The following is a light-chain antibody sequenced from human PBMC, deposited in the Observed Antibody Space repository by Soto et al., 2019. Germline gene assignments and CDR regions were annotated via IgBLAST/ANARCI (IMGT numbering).Light chain of an antibody. CDR2: AAS. CDR3: QQSYSTLTWT. V-gene: IGKV1-39*01. CDR1: QSINNF. J-gene: IGKJ1*01. Sequence: DLQMTQSPSSLSAFVGDRVTITCRASQSINNFLNWYQQKPGKAPKLLIYAASSLQSGVPSRFSGSGSGTDFTLTISSLQPEDFATYYCQQSYSTLTWTFGQGTKVEIK.